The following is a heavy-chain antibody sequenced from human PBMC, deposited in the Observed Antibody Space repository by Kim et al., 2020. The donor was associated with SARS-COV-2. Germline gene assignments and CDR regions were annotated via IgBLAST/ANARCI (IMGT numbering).Heavy chain of an antibody. Sequence: NSGGTNYAQTFEGRDTITRDTTINTAYMELSRLRSDDTAVYYCARDRGDYWGQGTLVTVSS. J-gene: IGHJ4*02. CDR2: NSGGT. CDR3: ARDRGDY. D-gene: IGHD3-10*01. V-gene: IGHV1-2*02.